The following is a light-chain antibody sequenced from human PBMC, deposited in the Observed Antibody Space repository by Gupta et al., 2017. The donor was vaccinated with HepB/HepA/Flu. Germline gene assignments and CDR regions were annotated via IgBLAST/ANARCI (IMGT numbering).Light chain of an antibody. CDR2: GAS. CDR3: QQYGNSPHT. J-gene: IGKJ4*01. CDR1: QSVSSSY. Sequence: EIVLTQSPGTLSLSPGERATLSCRASQSVSSSYLAWYQQKPGQAPRLLIYGASARATGIPDRFSGSGSGTDFTLTISRLQPEEFAVYYCQQYGNSPHTFGGGTKVEIK. V-gene: IGKV3-20*01.